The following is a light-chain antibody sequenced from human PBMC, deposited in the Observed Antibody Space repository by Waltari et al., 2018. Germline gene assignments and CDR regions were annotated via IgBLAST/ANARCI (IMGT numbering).Light chain of an antibody. CDR1: QSITNS. CDR2: VAS. CDR3: QQYHSYPFT. Sequence: AIRMTQSPSSFSAFTGDRVTITCRASQSITNSLAWYQQKPGKAPKLLIYVASSLQTGVPSRCRGSGSGTDFTLTISGLQSEDFATYFCQQYHSYPFTFGPGTSVDLK. J-gene: IGKJ3*01. V-gene: IGKV1-8*01.